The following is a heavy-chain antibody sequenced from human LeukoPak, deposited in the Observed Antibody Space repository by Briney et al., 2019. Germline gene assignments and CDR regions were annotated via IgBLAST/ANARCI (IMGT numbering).Heavy chain of an antibody. CDR2: IKQDGSEK. D-gene: IGHD1-26*01. J-gene: IGHJ4*02. CDR1: RFTLSSYW. V-gene: IGHV3-7*01. CDR3: ARDPGGAGDFDY. Sequence: GGSLRLSCAASRFTLSSYWMSWVRQAPGKGLEWVANIKQDGSEKYYVDSVKGRFTISRDNAKNSLYLQMNSLRAEDTAVYYCARDPGGAGDFDYWGQGTPVTVSS.